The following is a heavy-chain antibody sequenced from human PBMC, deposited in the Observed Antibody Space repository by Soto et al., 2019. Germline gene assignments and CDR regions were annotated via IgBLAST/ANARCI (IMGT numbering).Heavy chain of an antibody. CDR3: ASVPSGWYYFDY. V-gene: IGHV1-18*01. D-gene: IGHD6-19*01. CDR2: ISAYNGNT. J-gene: IGHJ4*02. CDR1: GYTFTSYG. Sequence: SVKVSCKASGYTFTSYGISWVRQAPGQGLEWMGWISAYNGNTNYAQKLQGRVTMTTDTSTSTAYMELRCLRSDDTAVYYCASVPSGWYYFDYWGQGTLVTVSS.